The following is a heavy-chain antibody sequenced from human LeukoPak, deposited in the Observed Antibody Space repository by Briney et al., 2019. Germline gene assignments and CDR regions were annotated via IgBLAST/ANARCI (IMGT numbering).Heavy chain of an antibody. D-gene: IGHD3-9*01. V-gene: IGHV3-48*02. CDR2: ISGSSSTI. CDR1: GFTFSSYS. CDR3: ARGVRYFDPYYFDY. J-gene: IGHJ4*02. Sequence: GGSLRLSCAASGFTFSSYSMNWVRQAPGKGLEWVSYISGSSSTIYYADSVKGRFTISRDNAKNSLYLQMNSLRDEDTAVYYCARGVRYFDPYYFDYWGQGTLVTVSS.